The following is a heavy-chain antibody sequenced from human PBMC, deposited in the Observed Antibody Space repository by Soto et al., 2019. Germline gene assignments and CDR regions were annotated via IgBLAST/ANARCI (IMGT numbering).Heavy chain of an antibody. V-gene: IGHV1-18*01. CDR2: ISAYSGDT. CDR3: ARDLGMILVVKSHFDY. CDR1: GYTFLNYG. J-gene: IGHJ4*02. Sequence: ASVKVSCKSSGYTFLNYGVSWVRQAPGQGLEWMGWISAYSGDTDYAQKFEGRVTMTTETSTSTAYMELRGLRSDDTAVYYCARDLGMILVVKSHFDYWGRGTLVTAPQ. D-gene: IGHD3-22*01.